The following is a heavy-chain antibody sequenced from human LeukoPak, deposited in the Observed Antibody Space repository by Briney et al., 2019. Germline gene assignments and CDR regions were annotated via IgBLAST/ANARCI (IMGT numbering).Heavy chain of an antibody. CDR1: GFTFSSYW. CDR2: IWYDGSRK. Sequence: GGSLRLSCAAFGFTFSSYWMSWVRQAPGKGLEWVAVIWYDGSRKFYGDSVKGRFTVSRDTSENTMYLQMNTLRVDDTAVYYCARDGGSGIDYWGQGTLVTVSS. D-gene: IGHD3-10*01. CDR3: ARDGGSGIDY. J-gene: IGHJ4*02. V-gene: IGHV3-33*08.